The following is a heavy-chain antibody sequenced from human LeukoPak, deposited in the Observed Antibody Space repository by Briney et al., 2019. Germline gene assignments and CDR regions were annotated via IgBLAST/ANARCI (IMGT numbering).Heavy chain of an antibody. Sequence: SETLSLTCTVSGGSISSSSYYWGWIRQPPGKGLEWIVSIYYSGSTYYNPSLKSRVTISVDTSKNQFSLKLSSVTAADTAVYYCATGDGYNWSYWYFDLWGRGTLVTVSS. CDR3: ATGDGYNWSYWYFDL. J-gene: IGHJ2*01. D-gene: IGHD5-24*01. CDR2: IYYSGST. CDR1: GGSISSSSYY. V-gene: IGHV4-39*01.